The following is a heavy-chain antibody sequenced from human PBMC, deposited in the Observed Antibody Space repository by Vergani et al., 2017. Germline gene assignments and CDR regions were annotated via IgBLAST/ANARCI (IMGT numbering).Heavy chain of an antibody. V-gene: IGHV3-64*01. CDR1: GFTFSSFA. D-gene: IGHD3-22*01. J-gene: IGHJ6*02. CDR2: ISSNGGST. CDR3: ARDSQXYDSSGYIGYGMDV. Sequence: EVQLVESGGGLVQLGGSLRLSCAASGFTFSSFAMHWVRQAPGKGLEYVSAISSNGGSTYYANSVKGRFTISRDNSKNTLYLQMGSLRAEDMAVYYCARDSQXYDSSGYIGYGMDVWGQGTTVTVSS.